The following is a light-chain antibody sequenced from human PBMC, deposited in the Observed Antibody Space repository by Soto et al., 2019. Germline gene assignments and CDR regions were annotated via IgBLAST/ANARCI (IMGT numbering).Light chain of an antibody. J-gene: IGLJ1*01. Sequence: PVTQPDSVSGAPGQSVTISSTGPRSDIGDSNFISWYQHSPGKAPRLLIYEVNNRPSGVSKRFSGSKAGNTASLTISGLIDDDEADYFSASIRSGTILVVGRGT. CDR1: RSDIGDSNF. CDR3: ASIRSGTILV. V-gene: IGLV2-14*01. CDR2: EVN.